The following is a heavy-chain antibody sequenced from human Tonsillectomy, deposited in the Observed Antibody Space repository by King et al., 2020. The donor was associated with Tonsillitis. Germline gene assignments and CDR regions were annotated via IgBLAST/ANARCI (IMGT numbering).Heavy chain of an antibody. CDR1: GGSISSGDYY. Sequence: VQLQESGPGLVKPSQTLSLTCTVSGGSISSGDYYWSWIRQPPGKGLEWIGYIYYSGSTYYNPSLKSRVTISVDTSKNQFSLKLSSVTAADTAVYYCARVMGGCSSTSCYALNYFDYWRQGTLVTVSS. D-gene: IGHD2-2*01. J-gene: IGHJ4*02. CDR2: IYYSGST. CDR3: ARVMGGCSSTSCYALNYFDY. V-gene: IGHV4-30-4*01.